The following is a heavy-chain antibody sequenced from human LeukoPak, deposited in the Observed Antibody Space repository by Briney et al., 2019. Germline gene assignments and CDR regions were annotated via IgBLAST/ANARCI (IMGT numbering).Heavy chain of an antibody. CDR1: GGSISSYY. CDR3: ARGLAIFGVVSYNWFDP. V-gene: IGHV4-59*12. Sequence: SETLSLTCTVSGGSISSYYWSWIRQPPGKGLEWIGYIYYSGSTNYNPSLKSRVTISVDTSKNQFSLKLSSVTAADTAVYYCARGLAIFGVVSYNWFDPWGQGTLVTVSS. CDR2: IYYSGST. D-gene: IGHD3-3*01. J-gene: IGHJ5*02.